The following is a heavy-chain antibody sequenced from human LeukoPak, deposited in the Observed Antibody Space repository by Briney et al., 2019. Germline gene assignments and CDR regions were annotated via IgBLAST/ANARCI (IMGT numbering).Heavy chain of an antibody. D-gene: IGHD4/OR15-4a*01. J-gene: IGHJ5*02. CDR2: IKQDGSEK. V-gene: IGHV3-7*01. Sequence: GGSLRLSCAASGFTFSNYAITWIRQAPGKGLECVANIKQDGSEKYYVDSVKGRFTISRDNAKNSLYLQMNSLRAEDTAVYYCARGANWFDPWGQGTLVTVSS. CDR3: ARGANWFDP. CDR1: GFTFSNYA.